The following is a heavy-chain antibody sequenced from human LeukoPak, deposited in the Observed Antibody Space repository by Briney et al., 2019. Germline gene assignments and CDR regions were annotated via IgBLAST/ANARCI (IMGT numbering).Heavy chain of an antibody. Sequence: SETLSLTCTVSGGSIRSSYYYWGWIRQPPGKGLEWIGSIYDSGSTYYNPSLKSRVTISVDTSKNQFSLKLNSVTAADTAVYYCVRVFWGETGYGMDVWGQGTTVTVSS. V-gene: IGHV4-39*01. D-gene: IGHD1-1*01. CDR1: GGSIRSSYYY. CDR2: IYDSGST. J-gene: IGHJ6*02. CDR3: VRVFWGETGYGMDV.